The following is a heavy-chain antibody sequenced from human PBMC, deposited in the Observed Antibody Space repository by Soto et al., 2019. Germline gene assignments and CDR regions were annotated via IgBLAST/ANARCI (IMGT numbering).Heavy chain of an antibody. CDR2: IWHDGSKI. D-gene: IGHD1-26*01. V-gene: IGHV3-33*01. Sequence: GGSLRLSCGASGFIFSHYGMNWVRQAPGKGLEWVAGIWHDGSKIYYADSVKGRFTISRDNNKNTVYLQMNSLTGEDTAVFYCVRDDFGLGIDYWGLGTLVTV. CDR3: VRDDFGLGIDY. J-gene: IGHJ4*02. CDR1: GFIFSHYG.